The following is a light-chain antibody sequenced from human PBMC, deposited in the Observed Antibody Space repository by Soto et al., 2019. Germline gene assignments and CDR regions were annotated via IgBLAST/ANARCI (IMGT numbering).Light chain of an antibody. J-gene: IGKJ2*01. Sequence: DIVMTQSPDSLAVSLGERATINCKSSQSVFYSSNNKNCLAWYQQKPGQPPKLLIYWASNRASGVPDRFSGSGSGTDFTLTISGLQAEDVAVYYCQQYYSSPAFGQGTKLEIK. CDR2: WAS. CDR1: QSVFYSSNNKNC. V-gene: IGKV4-1*01. CDR3: QQYYSSPA.